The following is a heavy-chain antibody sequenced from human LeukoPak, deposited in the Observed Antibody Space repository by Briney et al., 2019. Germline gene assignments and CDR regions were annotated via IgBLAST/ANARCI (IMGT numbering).Heavy chain of an antibody. CDR2: IYTSGST. D-gene: IGHD3-3*01. CDR1: GGSISSYY. CDR3: ARDRNDFWSGYSLDY. J-gene: IGHJ4*02. V-gene: IGHV4-4*07. Sequence: SETLSLTCTVSGGSISSYYLSWIRQPAGKGLEWIGRIYTSGSTNYNPSLKSRVTMSVDTSKNQFSLKLSSVTAADTAVYYCARDRNDFWSGYSLDYWGQGTLVTVSS.